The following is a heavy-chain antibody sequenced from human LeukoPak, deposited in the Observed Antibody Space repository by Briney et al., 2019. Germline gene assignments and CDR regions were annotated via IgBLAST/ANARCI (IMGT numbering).Heavy chain of an antibody. Sequence: GGSLRLSCAASGFTFSSYAMSWVRQAPGKGLEWVSAISGSGGSTYYADSVKGRSTISRDNSKNTLYLQMNSLRAEDTAVYYCASNYYDSSGPSLYYYYGMDVWGQGTTVTVSS. CDR2: ISGSGGST. D-gene: IGHD3-22*01. V-gene: IGHV3-23*01. CDR1: GFTFSSYA. J-gene: IGHJ6*02. CDR3: ASNYYDSSGPSLYYYYGMDV.